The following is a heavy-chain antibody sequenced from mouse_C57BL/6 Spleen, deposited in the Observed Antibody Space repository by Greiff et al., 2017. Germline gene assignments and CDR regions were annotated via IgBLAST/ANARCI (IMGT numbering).Heavy chain of an antibody. V-gene: IGHV5-16*01. CDR3: SRAGDYYYYFDY. Sequence: EVHLVESEGGLVQPGSSMKLSCTASGFTFSDYYMAWVRQVPEKGLEWVANINYDGSSTYYLDSLKSRFIISRDNAKNILYLQMSSLKSEDTATYYCSRAGDYYYYFDYWGQGTTLTVSS. J-gene: IGHJ2*01. D-gene: IGHD1-1*01. CDR1: GFTFSDYY. CDR2: INYDGSST.